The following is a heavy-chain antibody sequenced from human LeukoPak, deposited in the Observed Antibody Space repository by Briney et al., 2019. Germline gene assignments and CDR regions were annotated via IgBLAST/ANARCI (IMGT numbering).Heavy chain of an antibody. CDR3: AGIAAD. CDR2: INLGGTNK. V-gene: IGHV3-7*03. J-gene: IGHJ4*02. D-gene: IGHD2-21*01. CDR1: GFSFSTHW. Sequence: GGSLRLSCVASGFSFSTHWMHWVRQAPGKGLEWVATINLGGTNKYYVDAVKGRFSISRDDATSSLHLQMNSLRVEDTAVYYCAGIAADWGQGTLVTVSS.